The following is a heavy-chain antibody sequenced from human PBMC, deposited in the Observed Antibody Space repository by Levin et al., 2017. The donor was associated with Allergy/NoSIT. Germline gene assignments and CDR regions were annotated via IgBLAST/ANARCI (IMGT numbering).Heavy chain of an antibody. J-gene: IGHJ4*02. D-gene: IGHD5-18*01. V-gene: IGHV3-33*06. CDR2: IWYDGNNK. CDR1: GFIFSGYG. Sequence: GGSLRLSCAASGFIFSGYGLHWVRQAPGKGLEWVAVIWYDGNNKYYADSVKGRFTISRDNSKNTLYLQMNSLRAEDTAVYYCAKDPRPGAMVFEFDSWGQGTLVTVSS. CDR3: AKDPRPGAMVFEFDS.